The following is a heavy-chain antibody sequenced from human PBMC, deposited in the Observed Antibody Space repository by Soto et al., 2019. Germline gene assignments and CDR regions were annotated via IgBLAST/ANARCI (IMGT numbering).Heavy chain of an antibody. V-gene: IGHV2-5*02. Sequence: SGPTLVNPTQTLTLTCTFSGFSLSTSGVGVGWIRQPPGKALEWLALIYWDDDKRYSPSLNSRLTITKDTSKNQVVLTMTNVDPVDTATYYCAHRRSYYDILTGYHNWFDPWGQGTLVTVSS. J-gene: IGHJ5*02. CDR2: IYWDDDK. CDR1: GFSLSTSGVG. CDR3: AHRRSYYDILTGYHNWFDP. D-gene: IGHD3-9*01.